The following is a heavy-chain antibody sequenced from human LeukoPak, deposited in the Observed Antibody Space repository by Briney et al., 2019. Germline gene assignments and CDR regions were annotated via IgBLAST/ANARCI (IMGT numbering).Heavy chain of an antibody. V-gene: IGHV4-4*07. D-gene: IGHD3-3*01. J-gene: IGHJ4*02. CDR2: IYTSGST. CDR3: ARDADFWNGQPTN. Sequence: KPSETLSLTSTVSGGSISSYYWSWIRQPAGKGLEWIGRIYTSGSTNYNPSLKSRVTISVDKSQNQFSLKLSSVTAADTAVYYCARDADFWNGQPTNWGQGTLVTVSS. CDR1: GGSISSYY.